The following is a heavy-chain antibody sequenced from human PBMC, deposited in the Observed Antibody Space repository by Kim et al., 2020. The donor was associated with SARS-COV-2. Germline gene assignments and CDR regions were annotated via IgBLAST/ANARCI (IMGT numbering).Heavy chain of an antibody. CDR1: GGTFGTYT. D-gene: IGHD2-15*01. J-gene: IGHJ4*02. CDR2: IIPIFGTP. V-gene: IGHV1-69*13. Sequence: TVKVSCKASGGTFGTYTITWVRQAPGQGLEWMGGIIPIFGTPDYAQNFQGRVTLSADESTKTVYMELSSLRAEDTAVYYCAKKEIVGPLDYWGQGTLVTVSS. CDR3: AKKEIVGPLDY.